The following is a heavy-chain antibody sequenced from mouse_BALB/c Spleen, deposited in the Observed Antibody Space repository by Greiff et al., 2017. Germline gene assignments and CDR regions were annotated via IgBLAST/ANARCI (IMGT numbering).Heavy chain of an antibody. V-gene: IGHV10-1*02. CDR1: GFTFNTYA. CDR3: VRRGFDY. Sequence: EVMLVESGGGLVQPKGSLKLSCAASGFTFNTYAMNWVRQAPGKGLEWVARIRSKSNNYATYYADSVKDRFTISRDDSQSMLYLQMNNLKTEDTAMYYCVRRGFDYWGQGTTLTVSS. J-gene: IGHJ2*01. CDR2: IRSKSNNYAT.